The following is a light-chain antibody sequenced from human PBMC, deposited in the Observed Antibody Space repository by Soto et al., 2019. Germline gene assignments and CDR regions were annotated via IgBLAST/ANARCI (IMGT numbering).Light chain of an antibody. CDR1: QTISNS. CDR2: SSS. J-gene: IGKJ5*01. CDR3: QQTDSVPIT. V-gene: IGKV1-39*01. Sequence: DIQMTQSPSSLSASVGDTVTLTCRASQTISNSLHWYQQRPGKAPNLLIYSSSSLQRGAPPRFSGSGSGTEFTLTIHSLQPEDFATYFCQQTDSVPITFGQGTRLEIK.